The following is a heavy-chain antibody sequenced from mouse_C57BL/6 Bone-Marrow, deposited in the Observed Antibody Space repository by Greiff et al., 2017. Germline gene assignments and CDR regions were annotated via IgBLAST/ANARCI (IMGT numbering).Heavy chain of an antibody. CDR2: INSDGGST. V-gene: IGHV5-2*01. CDR1: EYAFPSHD. D-gene: IGHD1-3*01. CDR3: ARGGVKDAMDY. Sequence: EVQLVESGGGLVQPGASLKLSCESNEYAFPSHDMSWVRKTPEKRLELVAAINSDGGSTYYPDTMERRFIITRDTTTKTPYLQMSSLRSEDTALYYCARGGVKDAMDYWGQGTSVTVSS. J-gene: IGHJ4*01.